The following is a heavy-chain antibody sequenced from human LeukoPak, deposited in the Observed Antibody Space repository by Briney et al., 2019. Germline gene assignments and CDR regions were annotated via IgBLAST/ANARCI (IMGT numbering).Heavy chain of an antibody. D-gene: IGHD1-14*01. CDR1: GFAFNNYA. CDR2: IWYDGSNK. CDR3: ARDKGNHPYNWFDP. J-gene: IGHJ5*02. Sequence: SGGPLRLSCAASGFAFNNYAMHWVRQAPGKGLEGVTTIWYDGSNKYYGDSVKGRFTISRDNSKSTLYLQMNSLRAEDTAVYYCARDKGNHPYNWFDPWGQGTLVTVSS. V-gene: IGHV3-33*01.